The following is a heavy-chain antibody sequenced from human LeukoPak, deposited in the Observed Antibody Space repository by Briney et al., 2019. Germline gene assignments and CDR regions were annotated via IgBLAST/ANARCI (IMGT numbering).Heavy chain of an antibody. J-gene: IGHJ6*03. CDR2: INHSGST. Sequence: PSETLSLTCAVYGGSFSGYYWSWIRQPPGKGLEWIGEINHSGSTNYNPSLKSRVTISVDTSKNQFSLKLSSVTAADTAVYYCAREGLTYDRKNYYYYYYMDVWGKGTTVTVSS. CDR3: AREGLTYDRKNYYYYYYMDV. CDR1: GGSFSGYY. D-gene: IGHD3-9*01. V-gene: IGHV4-34*01.